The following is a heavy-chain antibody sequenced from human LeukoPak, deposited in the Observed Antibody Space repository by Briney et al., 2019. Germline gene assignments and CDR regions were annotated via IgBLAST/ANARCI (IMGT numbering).Heavy chain of an antibody. Sequence: SETLSLTCAVYGGSFSGYYWSWIRQPPGEGLEWIGEINHSGSTNYNPSLKSRVTISVDTSKNQFSLKLSSVTAADTAVYYCAKSSITIFGVVIRMHHWGQGTLVTVSS. J-gene: IGHJ4*02. CDR2: INHSGST. D-gene: IGHD3-3*01. V-gene: IGHV4-34*01. CDR3: AKSSITIFGVVIRMHH. CDR1: GGSFSGYY.